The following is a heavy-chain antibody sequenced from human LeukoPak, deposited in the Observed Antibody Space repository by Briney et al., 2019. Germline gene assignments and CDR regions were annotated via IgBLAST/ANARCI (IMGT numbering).Heavy chain of an antibody. J-gene: IGHJ4*02. Sequence: GGSLRLSCAASGFTFSSYWMSWVRQAPGKGLEWVASIKQDGSEKYYVVSVKGRFTISRDNAKNSLYLQMNSLRAEDTAVYYCARGAEDCSSTSCYARHNDYWGQGTLVTVSS. D-gene: IGHD2-2*01. CDR1: GFTFSSYW. CDR2: IKQDGSEK. CDR3: ARGAEDCSSTSCYARHNDY. V-gene: IGHV3-7*01.